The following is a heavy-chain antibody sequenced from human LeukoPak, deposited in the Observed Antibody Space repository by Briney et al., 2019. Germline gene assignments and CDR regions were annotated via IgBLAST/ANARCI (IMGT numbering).Heavy chain of an antibody. J-gene: IGHJ3*02. V-gene: IGHV3-7*05. CDR3: VRDLGGGLWPNAFDI. CDR1: GFTFSNYW. Sequence: PGGSLRLSCAASGFTFSNYWMTWVRQAPGIGLEWVANIKQDGSEKCYVDSVRGRFTISRDNAKSSLYLQINSLRAEDTAVYYCVRDLGGGLWPNAFDIWGQGRMVTVSS. D-gene: IGHD3-16*01. CDR2: IKQDGSEK.